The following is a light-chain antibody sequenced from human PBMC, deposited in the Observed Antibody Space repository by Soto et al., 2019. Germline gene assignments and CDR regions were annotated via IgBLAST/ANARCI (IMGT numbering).Light chain of an antibody. Sequence: QSVLTQPASVSGSPGQSITISCTGTSGDVGNYNLVSWYHQHPGKAPKLMIYEVNKWPSGVSNRLSGSKSGNTASLTISGLQAEDEADYYCCSYVGSSTSYVFGTGTKVTVL. V-gene: IGLV2-23*02. CDR3: CSYVGSSTSYV. CDR1: SGDVGNYNL. CDR2: EVN. J-gene: IGLJ1*01.